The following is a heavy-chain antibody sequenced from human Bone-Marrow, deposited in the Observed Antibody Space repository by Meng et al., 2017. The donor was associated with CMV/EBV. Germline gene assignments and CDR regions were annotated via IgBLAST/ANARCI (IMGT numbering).Heavy chain of an antibody. D-gene: IGHD4-23*01. CDR2: INHSGST. Sequence: SETLSLTCAVYGGSFSGYYWSWIRQPPGKGLEWIGEINHSGSTNYNPSLKSRVTISVDTSKNQFSLKLSSVTAADTALYFCARMGARGGNSLIDYWGQGTLVTVSS. CDR3: ARMGARGGNSLIDY. V-gene: IGHV4-34*01. CDR1: GGSFSGYY. J-gene: IGHJ4*02.